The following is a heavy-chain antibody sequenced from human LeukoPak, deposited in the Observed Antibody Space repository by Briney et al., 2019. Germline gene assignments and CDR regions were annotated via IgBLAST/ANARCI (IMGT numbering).Heavy chain of an antibody. CDR1: GFTFSSYG. Sequence: GRSLRLSCAASGFTFSSYGMHWVRQAPGKGLEWVAVISYDGSNKYYADSVKGRFTISRDNSKNTLYLQMNSLRAEDTAVYYCAKGGDEGGWFDPWGQGTLVTVSS. D-gene: IGHD3-16*01. CDR3: AKGGDEGGWFDP. V-gene: IGHV3-30*18. J-gene: IGHJ5*02. CDR2: ISYDGSNK.